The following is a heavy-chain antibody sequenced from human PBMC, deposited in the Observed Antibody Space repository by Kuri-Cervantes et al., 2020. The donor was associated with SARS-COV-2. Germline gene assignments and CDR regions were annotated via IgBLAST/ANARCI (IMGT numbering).Heavy chain of an antibody. CDR1: GGSFSGYY. CDR2: IYYSGST. CDR3: ARVVDTPYYYGMDV. D-gene: IGHD2-15*01. Sequence: SQTLSLTCAVYGGSFSGYYWSWIRQPPGKGLEWIGSIYYSGSTYYNPSLKSRVTVSVDTSKNQFSLELSSVTAADTAVYYCARVVDTPYYYGMDVWGQGTTVTVSS. J-gene: IGHJ6*02. V-gene: IGHV4-34*01.